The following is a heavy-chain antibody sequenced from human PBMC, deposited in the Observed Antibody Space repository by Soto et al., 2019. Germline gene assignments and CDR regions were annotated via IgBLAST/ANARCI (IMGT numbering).Heavy chain of an antibody. D-gene: IGHD5-12*01. J-gene: IGHJ5*02. Sequence: SQTLSLTCAISGDSVSSDTASWNWIRQSPSRGLEWLGRTYFRSKWYNDYAVSVKSRIIINPDTSNNQFSLQLNSVTPEDTAVYFCAKGDNLGPKTGYAFDPWGQGIMVTVSS. CDR2: TYFRSKWYN. CDR3: AKGDNLGPKTGYAFDP. CDR1: GDSVSSDTAS. V-gene: IGHV6-1*01.